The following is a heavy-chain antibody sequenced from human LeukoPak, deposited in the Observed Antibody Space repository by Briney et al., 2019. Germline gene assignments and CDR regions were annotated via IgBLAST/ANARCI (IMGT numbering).Heavy chain of an antibody. CDR1: GFTFRSYA. J-gene: IGHJ4*02. CDR2: VSGDASQT. Sequence: GGSLRLSCAASGFTFRSYAMSWVRQVPGEGLEWVATVSGDASQTYDSDSLKGRFTISRNNSKNTVYLRMSNLRAEDTAIYYCAKALDGRGHWYERGADYWGQGTLVAVSS. CDR3: AKALDGRGHWYERGADY. D-gene: IGHD2-21*02. V-gene: IGHV3-23*01.